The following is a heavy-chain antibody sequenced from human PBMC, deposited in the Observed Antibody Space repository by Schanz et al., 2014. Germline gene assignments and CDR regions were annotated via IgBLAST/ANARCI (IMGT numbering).Heavy chain of an antibody. CDR1: GGTFSSYT. CDR2: IIPVLAIA. CDR3: ARGPSQGYSYGHNIVAYYYGMDV. J-gene: IGHJ6*02. V-gene: IGHV1-69*02. D-gene: IGHD5-18*01. Sequence: QVQLVQSGAEVKKPGSSVKVSCMASGGTFSSYTISWIRQAPGQGLEWMGRIIPVLAIADYAQKFQGSVTMTADKSTSAASMELSSLRSEDTAVYYCARGPSQGYSYGHNIVAYYYGMDVWGQGTTVTVSS.